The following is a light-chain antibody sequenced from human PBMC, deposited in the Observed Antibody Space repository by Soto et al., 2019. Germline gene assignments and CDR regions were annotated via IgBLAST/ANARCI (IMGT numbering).Light chain of an antibody. CDR2: LNSDGRH. CDR3: QTWGTGSVV. Sequence: QSVLTQSPSASASLGASVKLTCTLSSGHSRYAIAWHQQQPEKGPRYLMKLNSDGRHYKGDGIPDRFSGSSSGAERYLTISSLQSEDEADYYCQTWGTGSVVFGGGTKLTVL. J-gene: IGLJ2*01. CDR1: SGHSRYA. V-gene: IGLV4-69*01.